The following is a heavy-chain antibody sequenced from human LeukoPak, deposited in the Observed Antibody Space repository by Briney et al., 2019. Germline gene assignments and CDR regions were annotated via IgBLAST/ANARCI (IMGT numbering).Heavy chain of an antibody. CDR2: INHSGST. CDR1: GGSFSGYY. J-gene: IGHJ5*02. D-gene: IGHD4-17*01. CDR3: ARGRGSHSDYGDFFLGFDP. Sequence: SETLSLTCAVYGGSFSGYYWSWIRQPPGKGLEWIGEINHSGSTNYNPSLKSRVTISVDTSKNQFSLKLSSVTAADTAVYYCARGRGSHSDYGDFFLGFDPWGQGTLVTVSS. V-gene: IGHV4-34*01.